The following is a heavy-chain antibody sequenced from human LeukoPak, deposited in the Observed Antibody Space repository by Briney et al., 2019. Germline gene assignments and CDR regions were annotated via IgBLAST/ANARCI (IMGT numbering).Heavy chain of an antibody. V-gene: IGHV3-23*01. J-gene: IGHJ4*02. CDR1: GFTFSSYA. CDR3: AKEYYYDSSGYWGYFDY. CDR2: ISGSGGST. Sequence: GGSLRLSCAASGFTFSSYAMSWVRQAPGKGLEWASAISGSGGSTYYADSVKGRFTISRDNSKNTLYLQMNSLRAEDTAVYYCAKEYYYDSSGYWGYFDYWGQGTLVTVSS. D-gene: IGHD3-22*01.